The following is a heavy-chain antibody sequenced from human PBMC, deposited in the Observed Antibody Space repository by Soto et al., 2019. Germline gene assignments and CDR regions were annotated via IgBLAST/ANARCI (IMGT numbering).Heavy chain of an antibody. J-gene: IGHJ6*02. CDR1: GFTFSSYA. CDR3: AKIEKAYDFWSGRRLHYGMDV. CDR2: ISGSGGST. V-gene: IGHV3-23*01. Sequence: GGSLRLSCAASGFTFSSYAMSWVRQAPGKGLDSVSAISGSGGSTYYADSVKDRFTISRDTSNNTLYLQMNSLIAEDTAVYYSAKIEKAYDFWSGRRLHYGMDVWGQGSTVTV. D-gene: IGHD3-3*01.